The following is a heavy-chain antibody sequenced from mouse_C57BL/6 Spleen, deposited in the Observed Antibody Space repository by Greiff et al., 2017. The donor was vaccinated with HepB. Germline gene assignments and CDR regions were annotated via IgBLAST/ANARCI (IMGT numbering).Heavy chain of an antibody. CDR2: IYPGSGST. CDR1: GYTFTSYW. J-gene: IGHJ4*01. V-gene: IGHV1-55*01. Sequence: QVQLQQPGAELVKPGASVKMSCKASGYTFTSYWITWVKQRPGQGLEWIGDIYPGSGSTNYNEKFKSKATLTVDTSSSTAYMQLSSLTSEDSAVYYCAREGRRFQRDAMDYWGQGTSVTVSS. CDR3: AREGRRFQRDAMDY.